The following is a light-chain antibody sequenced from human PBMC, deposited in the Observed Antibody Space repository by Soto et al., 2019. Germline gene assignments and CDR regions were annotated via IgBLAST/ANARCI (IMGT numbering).Light chain of an antibody. J-gene: IGLJ2*01. CDR2: EVS. Sequence: QSALTQPASVSGSPGQSITISCTGTSSDLGGYNYVSWYQQHPGKAPKVMSYEVSNRPSGVSNRFSGSKSGNTASLTISGLQAEDEADYYCSSYTSSSTLVFGGGPKLTVL. V-gene: IGLV2-14*01. CDR3: SSYTSSSTLV. CDR1: SSDLGGYNY.